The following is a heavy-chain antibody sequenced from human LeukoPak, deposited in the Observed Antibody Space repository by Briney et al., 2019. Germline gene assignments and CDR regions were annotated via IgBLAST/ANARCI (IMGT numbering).Heavy chain of an antibody. CDR1: GGSISSHY. D-gene: IGHD1-26*01. CDR3: ARGPHEVGATGFDY. V-gene: IGHV4-59*11. J-gene: IGHJ4*02. Sequence: PSETLSLTCTVSGGSISSHYWSWIRQPPGKGLEWIGYIYYSGSTNYNPSLKSRVTISVDTSKNQFSLKLSSVTAADTAVYYCARGPHEVGATGFDYWGQGTLVTVSS. CDR2: IYYSGST.